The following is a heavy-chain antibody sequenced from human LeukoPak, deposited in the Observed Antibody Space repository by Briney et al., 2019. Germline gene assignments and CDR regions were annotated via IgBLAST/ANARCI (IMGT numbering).Heavy chain of an antibody. V-gene: IGHV3-7*01. J-gene: IGHJ5*02. D-gene: IGHD6-19*01. CDR1: GFTFSSYW. Sequence: PGGSLRLSCAASGFTFSSYWMSWVRQAPGKGLEWVANIKQDGSEKYYVDSVKGRFTISRDNAKNSLYLQMNSLRAEDTAVYYCARDSIAVANWFDPWGQGTLVTVSS. CDR2: IKQDGSEK. CDR3: ARDSIAVANWFDP.